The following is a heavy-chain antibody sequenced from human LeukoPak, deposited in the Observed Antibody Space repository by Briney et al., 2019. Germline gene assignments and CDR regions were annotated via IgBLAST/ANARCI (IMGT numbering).Heavy chain of an antibody. CDR2: ISWNSGSI. CDR3: AKDMAPSYYDFWSGYDY. Sequence: GGSLRLPCAASGFTFDDYAMPWVRQAPGKGLEWVSGISWNSGSIGYADSVKGRFTISRDNAKNSLYLQTNSLRAEDTALYYCAKDMAPSYYDFWSGYDYWGQGTLVTVSS. J-gene: IGHJ4*02. CDR1: GFTFDDYA. D-gene: IGHD3-3*01. V-gene: IGHV3-9*01.